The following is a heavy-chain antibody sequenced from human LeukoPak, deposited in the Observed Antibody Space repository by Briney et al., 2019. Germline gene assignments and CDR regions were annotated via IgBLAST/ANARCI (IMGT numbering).Heavy chain of an antibody. D-gene: IGHD4-11*01. Sequence: SETLSLTCTVSGGSISSYYWSWIRQPPGKGLEWIGYIYYSGSTNYNPSLKSRVTISVDTSKNQFSLKLSSVTAADTAVYYCARERVTTVTTIDYYYYYMDVWGKGTTVTVSS. J-gene: IGHJ6*03. V-gene: IGHV4-59*01. CDR2: IYYSGST. CDR3: ARERVTTVTTIDYYYYYMDV. CDR1: GGSISSYY.